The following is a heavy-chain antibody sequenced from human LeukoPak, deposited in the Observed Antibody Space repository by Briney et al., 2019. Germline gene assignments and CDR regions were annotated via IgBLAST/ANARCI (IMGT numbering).Heavy chain of an antibody. CDR3: ARDSYGPLR. CDR2: ISGTSSHT. J-gene: IGHJ4*02. Sequence: GSLRLSCAASRLTFSDYYMTWIPQAPGKGLKWVAFISGTSSHTKYTDSVRGRFIISRDNAKPSLYLQMNSLRAEDTAVYYCARDSYGPLRWGRGTLVTVSS. D-gene: IGHD4-17*01. V-gene: IGHV3-11*05. CDR1: RLTFSDYY.